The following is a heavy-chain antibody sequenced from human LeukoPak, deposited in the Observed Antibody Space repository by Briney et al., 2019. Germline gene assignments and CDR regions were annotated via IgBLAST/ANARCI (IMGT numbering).Heavy chain of an antibody. J-gene: IGHJ5*02. V-gene: IGHV3-7*01. CDR3: AREFFSFDSSGYYLWWLDP. CDR1: GFTFSTYW. D-gene: IGHD3-22*01. Sequence: PGGSLRLSCAASGFTFSTYWMSWVRQAPGKGLEWVANIKQDGSEKYYVDSVKGRFTISRDNPRSSLYLQMNSLRAEDTAVYYCAREFFSFDSSGYYLWWLDPWGQGTLVTVSS. CDR2: IKQDGSEK.